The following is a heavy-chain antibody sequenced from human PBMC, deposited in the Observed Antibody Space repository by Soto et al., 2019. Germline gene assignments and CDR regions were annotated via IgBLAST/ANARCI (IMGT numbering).Heavy chain of an antibody. CDR1: GGTFSSYA. Sequence: GASVKVSCKASGGTFSSYAISWVRQAPGQGLEWMGGIIPIFGTANYAQKFQGRVTITADESTSTAYMELSSLRSEDTAVYYCARSHCGGDCYSRPPYYFDYWGQGTLVTVS. D-gene: IGHD2-21*02. CDR2: IIPIFGTA. V-gene: IGHV1-69*13. CDR3: ARSHCGGDCYSRPPYYFDY. J-gene: IGHJ4*02.